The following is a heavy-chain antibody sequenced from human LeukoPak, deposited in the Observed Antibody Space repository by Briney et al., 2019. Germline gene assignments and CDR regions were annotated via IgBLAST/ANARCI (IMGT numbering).Heavy chain of an antibody. J-gene: IGHJ6*02. V-gene: IGHV3-30*18. CDR3: AKDPSCGDSCYSYYYYGMDV. CDR2: ISYDGSNK. CDR1: GFTFSSYG. D-gene: IGHD2-15*01. Sequence: GRSLRLSCAASGFTFSSYGMHWVRQAPGKGLEWVAVISYDGSNKYYADSVKGRFTISRDNSKNTLYLQMNSLRAEDTAVYYCAKDPSCGDSCYSYYYYGMDVWGRGTTVTVSS.